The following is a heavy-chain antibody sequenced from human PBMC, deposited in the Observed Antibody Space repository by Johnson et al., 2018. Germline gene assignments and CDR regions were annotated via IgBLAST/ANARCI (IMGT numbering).Heavy chain of an antibody. J-gene: IGHJ6*02. D-gene: IGHD5-18*01. CDR1: GLTFSSYG. V-gene: IGHV3-33*01. Sequence: QVQLVESGGGVVQPGRSLRLSCAASGLTFSSYGMHWVRQAPGTGLEWVAVIWYDGSNKYYADSVKGRFTISRDNSKNTLYLQMNSLRAEDTAVYYCARARSWGIQLYYYYYGMDGWGQGTTVTVSS. CDR2: IWYDGSNK. CDR3: ARARSWGIQLYYYYYGMDG.